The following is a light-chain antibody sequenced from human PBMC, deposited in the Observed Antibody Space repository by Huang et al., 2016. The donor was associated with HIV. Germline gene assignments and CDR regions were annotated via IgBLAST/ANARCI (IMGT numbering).Light chain of an antibody. Sequence: DIQMTQSPSSLSASVGDRVTITCRVSKSITTYLNWYQQKPGQAPKLLIYATSSLQTGVPSRFRGSGSGTDFALTISSLQPEDFATYYCQQSDRTPRVYTFGQGTKLEIK. CDR3: QQSDRTPRVYT. CDR1: KSITTY. CDR2: ATS. V-gene: IGKV1-39*01. J-gene: IGKJ2*01.